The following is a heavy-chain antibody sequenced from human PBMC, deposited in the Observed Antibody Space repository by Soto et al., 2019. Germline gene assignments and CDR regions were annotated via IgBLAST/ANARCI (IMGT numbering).Heavy chain of an antibody. CDR1: GYTFTSYA. V-gene: IGHV1-3*01. CDR3: AILNLGYYYDSSGYYLL. Sequence: ASVKVSCKASGYTFTSYAMHWVRQAPGQRLEWMGWINAGNGNTKYSQKFQGRVTITRDTSASTAYMELSSLRSEDTAVYYCAILNLGYYYDSSGYYLLWGQGTLVTVSS. D-gene: IGHD3-22*01. J-gene: IGHJ4*02. CDR2: INAGNGNT.